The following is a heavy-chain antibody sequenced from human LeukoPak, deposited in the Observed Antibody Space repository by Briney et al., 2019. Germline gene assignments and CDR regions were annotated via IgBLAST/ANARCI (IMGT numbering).Heavy chain of an antibody. CDR2: IRSKANSYAT. CDR1: GFTFSGSA. Sequence: GGSLRLSCAASGFTFSGSAMHWVRQASGKGLEWVGRIRSKANSYATAYAASVKGRFTISRDDSKNTAYLQMNSLKTEDTAVYYCTRHGIQSGYCSGGSCDVLREYWGYWGQGTLVTVSS. J-gene: IGHJ4*02. D-gene: IGHD2-15*01. V-gene: IGHV3-73*01. CDR3: TRHGIQSGYCSGGSCDVLREYWGY.